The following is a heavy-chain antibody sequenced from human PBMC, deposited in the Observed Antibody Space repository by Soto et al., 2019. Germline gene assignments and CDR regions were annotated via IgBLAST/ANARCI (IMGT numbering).Heavy chain of an antibody. CDR2: IYYSGST. V-gene: IGHV4-59*01. D-gene: IGHD2-2*01. CDR1: GASISSYY. CDR3: ARERYEGRIDY. J-gene: IGHJ4*02. Sequence: SETLSLTCTVSGASISSYYWGWIRQPPGKGLEWVAYIYYSGSTTYNPSLKSRVTMSVDTSKNQFSLNLRSVTAADTAVYYYARERYEGRIDYWGQGTLVTVSS.